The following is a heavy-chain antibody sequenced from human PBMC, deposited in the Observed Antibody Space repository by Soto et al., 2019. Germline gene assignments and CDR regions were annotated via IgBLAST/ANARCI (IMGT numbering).Heavy chain of an antibody. CDR1: GFTFSSYS. J-gene: IGHJ5*02. Sequence: GGSLRLSCAASGFTFSSYSMNWVRQAPGKGLEWVSYISSSSSTIYYAESVKDRFTISRDNAKNSLYQKMNNQRDEDSSVFYCAREAAAGYLNWFDPWGQGTLVTVSS. CDR3: AREAAAGYLNWFDP. D-gene: IGHD6-13*01. V-gene: IGHV3-48*02. CDR2: ISSSSSTI.